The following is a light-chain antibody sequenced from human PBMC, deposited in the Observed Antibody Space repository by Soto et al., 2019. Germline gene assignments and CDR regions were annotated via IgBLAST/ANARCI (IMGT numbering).Light chain of an antibody. CDR1: QSISSW. Sequence: DIQMTQSPSTLSASVGDRVTITCRASQSISSWLAWYQQKPWKAPKLLIYDASSLESGVPSRFSGSGSGTEHTLTISRLQPDDLATYYCQQYNSYPYTFGQGTKLQIK. CDR2: DAS. J-gene: IGKJ2*01. CDR3: QQYNSYPYT. V-gene: IGKV1-5*01.